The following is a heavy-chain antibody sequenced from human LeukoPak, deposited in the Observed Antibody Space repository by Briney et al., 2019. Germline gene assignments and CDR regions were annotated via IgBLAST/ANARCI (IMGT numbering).Heavy chain of an antibody. V-gene: IGHV3-30*02. J-gene: IGHJ1*01. Sequence: GGSLRLSCAASGFTFSSYGMHWVRQAPGKGLEWVAFIRYDGSNKYYADSVKVRLTISRDNSKNTLYLQMNSLRAEDTAVYYCAKARSGWPPAEYFQHWGQGTLVTVSS. CDR1: GFTFSSYG. D-gene: IGHD6-19*01. CDR2: IRYDGSNK. CDR3: AKARSGWPPAEYFQH.